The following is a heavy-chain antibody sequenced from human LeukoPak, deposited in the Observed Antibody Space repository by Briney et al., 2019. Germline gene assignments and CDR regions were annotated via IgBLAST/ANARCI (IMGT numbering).Heavy chain of an antibody. V-gene: IGHV4-39*07. D-gene: IGHD4-17*01. CDR1: GGSISSSIYY. CDR2: IYYSGST. Sequence: SETLSLTCIVSGGSISSSIYYWAWIRQPPGKGLEWIGGIYYSGSTYYNPSLKSRVTISVDTSKNQFSLKLSSVTAADTAVYYCARNPTTARFDYWGQGTLVTVSS. CDR3: ARNPTTARFDY. J-gene: IGHJ4*02.